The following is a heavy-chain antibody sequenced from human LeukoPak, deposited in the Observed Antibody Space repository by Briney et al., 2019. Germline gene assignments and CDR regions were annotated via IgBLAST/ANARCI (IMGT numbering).Heavy chain of an antibody. CDR2: ISSNSHTI. V-gene: IGHV3-48*04. CDR1: GFTFGSYS. Sequence: GGSRSLSGAASGFTFGSYSMNGVRQPPGRGLEGVSFISSNSHTIYYAESVKGRFTTPRDNAKSSLYLQMNSLRAEDKAVHYCASSCEYWGQGTLVTVSS. CDR3: ASSCEY. J-gene: IGHJ4*02.